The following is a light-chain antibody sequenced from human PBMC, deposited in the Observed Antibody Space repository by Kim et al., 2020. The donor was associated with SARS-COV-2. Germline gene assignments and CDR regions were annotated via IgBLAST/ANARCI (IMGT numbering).Light chain of an antibody. CDR1: QSVRSN. CDR2: AAS. J-gene: IGKJ2*01. V-gene: IGKV3-15*01. CDR3: QQYTNWPPEYT. Sequence: EILMTQSPATLSVSPGERATLSCRASQSVRSNLAWYQQKPSQAPRLIIYAASTRATGIPARFSGSGSGTEFTLTISSLQSEDFAVYYCQQYTNWPPEYTFGQGTKLEI.